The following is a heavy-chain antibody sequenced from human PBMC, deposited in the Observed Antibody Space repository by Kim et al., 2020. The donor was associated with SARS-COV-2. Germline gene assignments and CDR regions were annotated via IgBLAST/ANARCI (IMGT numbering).Heavy chain of an antibody. J-gene: IGHJ4*02. V-gene: IGHV1-46*01. Sequence: FQGRVTMTRDTSTSTVYMELSSLRSEDTAVYYCARDRTVGFGELNYFDYWGQGTLVTVSS. CDR3: ARDRTVGFGELNYFDY. D-gene: IGHD3-10*01.